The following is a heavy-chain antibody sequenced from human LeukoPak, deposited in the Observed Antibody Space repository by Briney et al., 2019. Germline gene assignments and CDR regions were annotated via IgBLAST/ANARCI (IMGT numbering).Heavy chain of an antibody. CDR2: INHSGST. CDR3: ARAINYYDSSGYYRRPTNWFDP. D-gene: IGHD3-22*01. Sequence: PSETLSLTCAVYGGPFSGYYWSWIRQPPGKGLEWIGEINHSGSTNYNPSLKSRVTISVDTSKNQFSLKLSSVTAADTAVYYCARAINYYDSSGYYRRPTNWFDPWGQGTLVTVSS. V-gene: IGHV4-34*01. CDR1: GGPFSGYY. J-gene: IGHJ5*02.